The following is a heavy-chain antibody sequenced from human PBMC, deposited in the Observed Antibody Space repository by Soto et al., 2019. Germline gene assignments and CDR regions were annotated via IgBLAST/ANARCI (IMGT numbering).Heavy chain of an antibody. CDR3: ASVRPRPVMYFEY. Sequence: PGGSLRLSCAASGFTFSSYCMHWVRQAPGKGLVWVSRINSDGSSTSYADSVKGRFTISRDNTKNTLYLQMNSLRAEDTAVYYCASVRPRPVMYFEYWGQGTLVTV. CDR2: INSDGSST. V-gene: IGHV3-74*01. J-gene: IGHJ4*02. D-gene: IGHD6-6*01. CDR1: GFTFSSYC.